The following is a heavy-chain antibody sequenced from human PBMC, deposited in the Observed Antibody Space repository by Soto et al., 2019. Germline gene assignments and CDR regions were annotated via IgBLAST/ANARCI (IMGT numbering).Heavy chain of an antibody. CDR3: ARDYSPVFPYDY. D-gene: IGHD2-21*01. J-gene: IGHJ4*02. CDR1: GFTFSSYS. CDR2: ISSSSSYI. V-gene: IGHV3-21*01. Sequence: GGSLRLSCAASGFTFSSYSMNWVRQAPGKGLEWVSSISSSSSYIYYADSVKGRFTISRDNAKNSLYLQMNSLRAEDTAVYYCARDYSPVFPYDYWRQRTLVTVSS.